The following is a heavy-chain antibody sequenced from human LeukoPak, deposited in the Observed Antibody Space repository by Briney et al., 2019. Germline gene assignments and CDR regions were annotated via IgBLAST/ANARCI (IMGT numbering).Heavy chain of an antibody. V-gene: IGHV3-15*01. CDR3: TTDLRFSGTFAPDAFDI. CDR2: IKSKTDGGTT. Sequence: GGSLRLSCAASGFTFSNAWMSWVRQAPGKGLEWVGRIKSKTDGGTTDYAAPVKGRFTISRDDSKNTLYLQMNSLKTEDTAVYYCTTDLRFSGTFAPDAFDIWGQGTMVTVSS. D-gene: IGHD1-1*01. J-gene: IGHJ3*02. CDR1: GFTFSNAW.